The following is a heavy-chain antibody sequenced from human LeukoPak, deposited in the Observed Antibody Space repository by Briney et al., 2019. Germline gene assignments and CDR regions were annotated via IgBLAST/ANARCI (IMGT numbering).Heavy chain of an antibody. CDR2: IYHSGST. D-gene: IGHD2-2*02. J-gene: IGHJ4*02. V-gene: IGHV4-38-2*02. Sequence: SETLSLTCTVSGYSISSGYYWGWIRQPPGKGLEWIGSIYHSGSTYYNPSLKGRVTISVDTSKNQFSLKLSSVTAADTAVYYCARAERDIVVVPAAIVDYWGQGTLVTVSS. CDR1: GYSISSGYY. CDR3: ARAERDIVVVPAAIVDY.